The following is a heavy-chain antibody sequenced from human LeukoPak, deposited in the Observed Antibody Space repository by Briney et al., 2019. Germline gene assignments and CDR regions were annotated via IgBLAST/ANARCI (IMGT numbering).Heavy chain of an antibody. CDR3: ARVKSPLRFLEWLPYYFDY. D-gene: IGHD3-3*01. CDR1: GGPLSSGDYY. Sequence: SETLSLTCTVSGGPLSSGDYYWSWIRQPPGTGLEWIGHIYYSGSTYYNPSLKSRVTISVDTSKNQFSLKLSSVTAADTAVYYCARVKSPLRFLEWLPYYFDYWGQGALVTVSS. CDR2: IYYSGST. J-gene: IGHJ4*02. V-gene: IGHV4-30-4*08.